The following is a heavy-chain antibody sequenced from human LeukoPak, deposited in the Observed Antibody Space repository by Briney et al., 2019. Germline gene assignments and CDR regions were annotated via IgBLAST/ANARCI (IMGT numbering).Heavy chain of an antibody. D-gene: IGHD4-17*01. Sequence: SETLSLTCTVSGGSISSYYWSWIRQPPGKGLEWIGYIYYSGSTNYNPSLKSRVTISVDTSKNQFSLKLSSVTAADTAVYYCARVPLGYGDYIYYFDYWGQGTLVTVSS. V-gene: IGHV4-59*12. CDR1: GGSISSYY. CDR2: IYYSGST. CDR3: ARVPLGYGDYIYYFDY. J-gene: IGHJ4*02.